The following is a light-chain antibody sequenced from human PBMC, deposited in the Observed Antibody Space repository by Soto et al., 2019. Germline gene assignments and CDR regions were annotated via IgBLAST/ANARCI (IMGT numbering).Light chain of an antibody. J-gene: IGLJ1*01. CDR3: AAWADRLNGRPLCG. CDR2: SNN. Sequence: QTVVTQPPSASGTPGQRVTISCSGSSSNIGSNTVNWYQQLPGTAPKRLLYSNNQRPSGVPDRFSGSQSGTSASLAISGLQSEDEADDYCAAWADRLNGRPLCGFGTGTKLTVL. V-gene: IGLV1-44*01. CDR1: SSNIGSNT.